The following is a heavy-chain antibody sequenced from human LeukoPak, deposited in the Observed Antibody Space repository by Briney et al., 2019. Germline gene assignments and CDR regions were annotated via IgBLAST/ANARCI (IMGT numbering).Heavy chain of an antibody. Sequence: KPSETLSLTCTVSGGSISSYYWSWIRQPPGKGLEWIGYIYYSGSTNYNPSLKSRVTISVDTSKNQFSLKLSSVTAADTAVYYCAKVCSSTSCYIDYWGQGTLVTVSS. D-gene: IGHD2-2*01. CDR1: GGSISSYY. V-gene: IGHV4-59*01. CDR2: IYYSGST. CDR3: AKVCSSTSCYIDY. J-gene: IGHJ4*02.